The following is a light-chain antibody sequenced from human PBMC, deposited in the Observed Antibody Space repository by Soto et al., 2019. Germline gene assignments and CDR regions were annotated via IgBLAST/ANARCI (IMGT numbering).Light chain of an antibody. V-gene: IGKV3-15*01. CDR3: QQYNNWPPLT. CDR1: QSVSSS. CDR2: DAS. J-gene: IGKJ4*01. Sequence: EIVMTQSPATLSVSPGDRATLSCRASQSVSSSLAWYQQIPGQAPRLLIYDASTRATGIPARFGGSGSGTEFTLTISSLQSEDFAVYYCQQYNNWPPLTVGGGTKVELK.